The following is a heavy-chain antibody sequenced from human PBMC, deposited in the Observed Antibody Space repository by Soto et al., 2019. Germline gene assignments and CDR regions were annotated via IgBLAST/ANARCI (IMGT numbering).Heavy chain of an antibody. J-gene: IGHJ4*02. D-gene: IGHD6-13*01. CDR2: INHSGST. V-gene: IGHV4-34*01. CDR3: ARIYSSSWYGSKYHFDY. Sequence: SETLSLTCAVYGGSFSGYYWSWIRQPPGKGLEWIGEINHSGSTNYNPSLKSRVTISVDTSKNQFSLKLSSVTAADTAVYYCARIYSSSWYGSKYHFDYWGQGTLVTVSS. CDR1: GGSFSGYY.